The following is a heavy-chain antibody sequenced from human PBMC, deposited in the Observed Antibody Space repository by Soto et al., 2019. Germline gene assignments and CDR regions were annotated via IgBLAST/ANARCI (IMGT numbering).Heavy chain of an antibody. J-gene: IGHJ2*01. CDR1: GFTFSSYA. Sequence: QVQLVESGGGVVQPGRSLRLSCAASGFTFSSYAMHWVRQAPGKGLEWVAVISYDGSNKYYADSVKGRFTISRDNSKNTLSLQMTSLSAEDTAVYYCARDPLWGTAMVLWYFDLWGRGTLVTVSS. V-gene: IGHV3-30-3*01. D-gene: IGHD5-18*01. CDR2: ISYDGSNK. CDR3: ARDPLWGTAMVLWYFDL.